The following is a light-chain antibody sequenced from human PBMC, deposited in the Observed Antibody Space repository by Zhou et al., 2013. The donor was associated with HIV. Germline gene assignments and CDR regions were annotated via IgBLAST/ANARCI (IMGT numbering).Light chain of an antibody. CDR3: QQLNSYPLT. J-gene: IGKJ4*01. V-gene: IGKV1-9*01. CDR2: SAS. CDR1: QDISNY. Sequence: DIQLTQSPSSLSASAGDRVTISCRASQDISNYLGWYQQRPGKAPKLLIYSASTLQSGVPSRFRGSGSGTLFTLTINNLQPEDFATYSCQQLNSYPLTFGGGTKVEIK.